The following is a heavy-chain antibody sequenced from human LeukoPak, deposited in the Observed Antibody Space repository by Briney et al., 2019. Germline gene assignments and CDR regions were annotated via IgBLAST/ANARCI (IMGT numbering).Heavy chain of an antibody. D-gene: IGHD3-10*01. CDR3: ARDDRYYGSGSYYNHVAFDI. V-gene: IGHV7-4-1*02. Sequence: GASVKVSCKASGYTFTSYAMNWVRQAPGQGLEWMGWINTNTGNPTYAQGFTGRFVFSLDTSVSTAYLQISSLKAEDTAVYYCARDDRYYGSGSYYNHVAFDIWGQGTMVTVSS. CDR1: GYTFTSYA. J-gene: IGHJ3*02. CDR2: INTNTGNP.